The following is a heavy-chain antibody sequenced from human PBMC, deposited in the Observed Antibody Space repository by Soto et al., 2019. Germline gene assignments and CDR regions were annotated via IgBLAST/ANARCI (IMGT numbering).Heavy chain of an antibody. Sequence: ASVKVSCKASGYTFTSYGISWVRPAPGQGLEWMGWIISYGGNTSYAQKLQGRVTMTTDTSTSTVYMELSSLRSEDTAVYYCARDHKLDIVVVVAASLPDYWGQGTLVTVSS. CDR1: GYTFTSYG. D-gene: IGHD2-15*01. CDR2: IISYGGNT. V-gene: IGHV1-18*01. J-gene: IGHJ4*02. CDR3: ARDHKLDIVVVVAASLPDY.